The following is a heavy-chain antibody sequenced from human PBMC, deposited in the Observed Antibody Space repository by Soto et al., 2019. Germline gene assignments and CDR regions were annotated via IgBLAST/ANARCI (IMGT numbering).Heavy chain of an antibody. D-gene: IGHD2-21*01. Sequence: EVQLLESGGGLVQPGGSLRLSCAASRFTFSVYSMSWVRQAPGKGLEWVSGISGRGGSTYYADSVKGRFTISRDNSESTLFLQMNSLRAEDTDLYYCAKSYGDTWKHYYFDYWGQGTLVTVSS. J-gene: IGHJ4*02. CDR1: RFTFSVYS. CDR3: AKSYGDTWKHYYFDY. V-gene: IGHV3-23*01. CDR2: ISGRGGST.